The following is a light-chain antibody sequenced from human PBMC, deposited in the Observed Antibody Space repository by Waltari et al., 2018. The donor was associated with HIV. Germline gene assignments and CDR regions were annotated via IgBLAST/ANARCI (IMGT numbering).Light chain of an antibody. CDR2: YDS. CDR1: NIERKS. CDR3: QVWDSSTDQVI. Sequence: SSVLTQPPSVSVAPGKTARTTCGAANIERKSVHWYEQKAGQAPALVMTYDSDRPAGIPERFSGSNSANTATLTISRVGAGDEADYYCQVWDSSTDQVIFGGGTKLTVL. J-gene: IGLJ2*01. V-gene: IGLV3-21*04.